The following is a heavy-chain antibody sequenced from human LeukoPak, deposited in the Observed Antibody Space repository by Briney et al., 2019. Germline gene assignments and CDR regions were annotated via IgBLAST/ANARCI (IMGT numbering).Heavy chain of an antibody. CDR2: IYWDDDK. Sequence: SGPTLVKPTQTLTLTCTFSGFSLSTSGVGVGWIRQPPGKTLEWLAIIYWDDDKRYSPSLKSRLTITKDTSKNQVVLTMTNLDPVDTATYYCAHRRPHAISGYYQDWFDPWGQGTLVTVSS. CDR1: GFSLSTSGVG. J-gene: IGHJ5*02. D-gene: IGHD3-22*01. V-gene: IGHV2-5*02. CDR3: AHRRPHAISGYYQDWFDP.